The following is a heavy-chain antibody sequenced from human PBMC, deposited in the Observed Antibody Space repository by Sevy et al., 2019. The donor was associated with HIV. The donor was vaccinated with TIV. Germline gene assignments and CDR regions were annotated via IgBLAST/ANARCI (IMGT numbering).Heavy chain of an antibody. J-gene: IGHJ6*02. D-gene: IGHD3-10*01. CDR2: ISAYNGNT. V-gene: IGHV1-18*01. Sequence: ASVKVSCKASGYTFTSYGISWERQAPGLGLEWMGWISAYNGNTNYAQKLQGRVTMTTDTSTSTAYMELRSLRSDDTAVYYCARDRGLTMVRGGYYYYYYGMDVWGQGTTVTVSS. CDR3: ARDRGLTMVRGGYYYYYYGMDV. CDR1: GYTFTSYG.